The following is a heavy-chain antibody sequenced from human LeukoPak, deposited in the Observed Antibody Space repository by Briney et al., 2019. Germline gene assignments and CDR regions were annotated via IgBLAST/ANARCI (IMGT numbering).Heavy chain of an antibody. J-gene: IGHJ3*02. CDR1: GGSISSGDYY. Sequence: SETLSLTCTVSGGSISSGDYYWSWIRQPPEKGLEWIGYIYYSGSTYYNPSLKSRVTISVDTSKNQFSLKLSSVTAADTAVYSCASRRITIFGVASNDAFDIWGQGTMVTVSS. CDR3: ASRRITIFGVASNDAFDI. V-gene: IGHV4-30-4*08. D-gene: IGHD3-3*01. CDR2: IYYSGST.